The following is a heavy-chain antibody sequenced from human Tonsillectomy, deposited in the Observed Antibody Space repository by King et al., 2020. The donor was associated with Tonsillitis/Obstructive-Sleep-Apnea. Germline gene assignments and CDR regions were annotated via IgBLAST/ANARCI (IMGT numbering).Heavy chain of an antibody. CDR3: AREYCSGGSCYRIFDC. V-gene: IGHV3-7*04. Sequence: EVQLVESGGGLVQPGGSLRLSCAASGFTFNTYSMSWVRQAPGKGLEWVANIRLQGSEKYYVASVKGRFTISRDNAKNSLYLQMNSLRAEDTAVYFCAREYCSGGSCYRIFDCWGQGTLVIVSS. J-gene: IGHJ4*02. D-gene: IGHD2-15*01. CDR2: IRLQGSEK. CDR1: GFTFNTYS.